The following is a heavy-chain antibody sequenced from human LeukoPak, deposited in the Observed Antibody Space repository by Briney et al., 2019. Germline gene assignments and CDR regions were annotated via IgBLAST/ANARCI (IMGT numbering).Heavy chain of an antibody. CDR3: ATGYGDFRVEGRYFYS. CDR1: DGPITNYD. J-gene: IGHJ4*02. V-gene: IGHV4-59*01. Sequence: SETLSLTCTVSDGPITNYDWSWVRQPPGKGLEFIGHVHYSGTTNYNPSLRSRVTISIDTSKKHFFLKLKSVTAADTAVYYCATGYGDFRVEGRYFYSWGQGTLVTVSS. D-gene: IGHD4-17*01. CDR2: VHYSGTT.